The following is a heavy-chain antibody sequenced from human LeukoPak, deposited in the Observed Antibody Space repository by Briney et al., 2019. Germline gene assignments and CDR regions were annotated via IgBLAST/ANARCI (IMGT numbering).Heavy chain of an antibody. CDR2: INPKSGGT. CDR1: GYTFTDYY. CDR3: ARPLTIGSGYYHFDF. J-gene: IGHJ4*01. Sequence: ASVKVSCKASGYTFTDYYMHWVRQAPGQGVEWMGWINPKSGGTSYAQKFQGRVTMTRDTSISTAYMELSGLRSDDTAVYYCARPLTIGSGYYHFDFWGQGTLVTVSS. V-gene: IGHV1-2*02. D-gene: IGHD3-22*01.